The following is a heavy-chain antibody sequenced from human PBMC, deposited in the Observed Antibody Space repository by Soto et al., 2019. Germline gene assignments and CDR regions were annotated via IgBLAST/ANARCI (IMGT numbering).Heavy chain of an antibody. CDR1: GVTFSSYA. CDR2: SSGNGAIT. J-gene: IGHJ3*02. D-gene: IGHD3-22*01. Sequence: GGSLRLSCAASGVTFSSYAMRGVRQAQGKGLEEVSASSGNGAITYYEYSVKGWFTISRDNSKLTLFLQMNSLRAEDTALYYCAKGIVFFYDSSCSYHAFDILGQGTMVTVSS. V-gene: IGHV3-23*01. CDR3: AKGIVFFYDSSCSYHAFDI.